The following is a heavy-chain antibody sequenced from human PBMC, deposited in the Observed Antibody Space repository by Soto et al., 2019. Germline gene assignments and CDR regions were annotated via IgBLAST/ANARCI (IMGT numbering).Heavy chain of an antibody. Sequence: GGSLRLSCAASGFTFSSYSMNWVRQAPGKGLEWVSSISSSSSYIYYADSVKGRSTISRDNAKNSLYLQMNSLRAEDTAVYYCATLVPAAIDDAFDIWGQGTMVTVSS. CDR2: ISSSSSYI. V-gene: IGHV3-21*01. CDR3: ATLVPAAIDDAFDI. CDR1: GFTFSSYS. J-gene: IGHJ3*02. D-gene: IGHD2-2*01.